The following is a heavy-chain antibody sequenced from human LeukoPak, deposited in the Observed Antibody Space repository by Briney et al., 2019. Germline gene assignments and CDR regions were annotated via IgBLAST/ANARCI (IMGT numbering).Heavy chain of an antibody. D-gene: IGHD2-15*01. CDR1: GFTFSSYG. V-gene: IGHV3-33*01. CDR2: IWYDGSNK. CDR3: ARNPEDSSVDY. Sequence: PGRSLRLSCAASGFTFSSYGMHWVRQAPGKGLEWVAVIWYDGSNKYYADSVKGRFTISRDSSKNTLYLQMSSLRAEDTAVYYCARNPEDSSVDYWGQGTLVTVSS. J-gene: IGHJ4*02.